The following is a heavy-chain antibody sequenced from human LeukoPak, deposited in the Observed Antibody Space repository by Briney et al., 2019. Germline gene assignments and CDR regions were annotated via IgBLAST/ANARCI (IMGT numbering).Heavy chain of an antibody. CDR1: GFTVSSNY. V-gene: IGHV3-53*01. CDR2: IYSGGST. CDR3: ARDYSRYCSGGSCSSYFDY. J-gene: IGHJ4*02. D-gene: IGHD2-15*01. Sequence: PGGSLRLSCAASGFTVSSNYMSWVRQAPGKGLEWVSVIYSGGSTYYADSVKGRFTISRDNSKNTLYLQMNSLRAEDTAVYYRARDYSRYCSGGSCSSYFDYWGQGTLVTVSS.